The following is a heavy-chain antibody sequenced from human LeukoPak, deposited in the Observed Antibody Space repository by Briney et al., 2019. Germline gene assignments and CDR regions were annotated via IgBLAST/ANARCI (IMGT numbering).Heavy chain of an antibody. CDR2: IYYSGST. D-gene: IGHD3-22*01. CDR3: ARGYYDSSGYYVGLNNWFGP. Sequence: SETLSLTCTVSGGSISSYYWSWIRQPPGKGLEWIGYIYYSGSTNYNPSLKSRVTISVDTSKNQFSLKLSSVTAADTAVYYCARGYYDSSGYYVGLNNWFGPWGQGTLVTVSS. CDR1: GGSISSYY. J-gene: IGHJ5*02. V-gene: IGHV4-59*08.